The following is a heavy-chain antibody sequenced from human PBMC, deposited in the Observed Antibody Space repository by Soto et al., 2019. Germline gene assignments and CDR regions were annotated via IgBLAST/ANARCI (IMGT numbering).Heavy chain of an antibody. CDR1: GYVFSGYY. V-gene: IGHV1-2*02. CDR2: VHCNSGDT. Sequence: GASVKVSCKASGYVFSGYYMHWVRQAPGQGLEWMGWVHCNSGDTNSAQKFQDRVTMTRDTSINTAYMELSRLTSDDTAVYYCARGTTVTMPEFNYWGQGTLVTVSS. D-gene: IGHD4-17*01. CDR3: ARGTTVTMPEFNY. J-gene: IGHJ4*02.